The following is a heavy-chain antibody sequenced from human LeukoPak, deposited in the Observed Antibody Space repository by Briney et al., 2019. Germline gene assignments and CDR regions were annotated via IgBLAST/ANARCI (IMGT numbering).Heavy chain of an antibody. CDR2: IYSSGNT. CDR1: GFTVSSNY. Sequence: PGGSLRLSCAASGFTVSSNYMSWVRQAPGKGLEWVSDIYSSGNTYYADSVKGRFTISRDNSKNTLYLQMNSLRAEDTAVYYCAKDQHLFYMVYWGQGTLVTVSS. D-gene: IGHD3-3*02. V-gene: IGHV3-53*01. J-gene: IGHJ4*02. CDR3: AKDQHLFYMVY.